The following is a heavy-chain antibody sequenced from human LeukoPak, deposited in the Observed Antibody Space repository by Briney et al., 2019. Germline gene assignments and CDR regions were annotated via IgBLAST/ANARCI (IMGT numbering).Heavy chain of an antibody. D-gene: IGHD4-17*01. V-gene: IGHV1-18*04. CDR1: GYTFTGYY. CDR3: ARDQKDYGDYEWDY. J-gene: IGHJ4*02. Sequence: ASVKVSCTASGYTFTGYYMHWVRQAPGQGLEWMGWISGYKGSTNYAPKFRARVTMTTDTFTGTAYMDLRSLRPDDTAVYYCARDQKDYGDYEWDYWGQGTLVTVST. CDR2: ISGYKGST.